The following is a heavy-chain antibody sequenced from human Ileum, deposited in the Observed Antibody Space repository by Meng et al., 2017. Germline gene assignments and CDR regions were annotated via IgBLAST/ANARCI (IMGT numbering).Heavy chain of an antibody. CDR2: INSDGGRI. V-gene: IGHV3-74*01. J-gene: IGHJ4*02. CDR1: GFTFNIYW. D-gene: IGHD4-17*01. CDR3: ARDRAYGDYEGGLDY. Sequence: GESLKISCTASGFTFNIYWMHWVRQAPGKGLVWVSRINSDGGRISYADSVKGRFTISRDNSKNTLYLQMNSLRAEDTAVYYCARDRAYGDYEGGLDYWGQGTLVTVSS.